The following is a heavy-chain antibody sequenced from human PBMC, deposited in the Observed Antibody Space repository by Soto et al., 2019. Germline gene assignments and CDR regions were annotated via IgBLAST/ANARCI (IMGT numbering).Heavy chain of an antibody. CDR2: INHRGST. J-gene: IGHJ4*02. V-gene: IGHV4-34*01. Sequence: PSETLSLTCAVYGGSFSAYYWSWIRQPPGKGLEWIGEINHRGSTNYNPSLGSRLTISVDTSKNQFSLKLSSVTAADTAVYYCARGGRLTGTTPRFDNWGQGALVTVSS. CDR3: ARGGRLTGTTPRFDN. D-gene: IGHD1-7*01. CDR1: GGSFSAYY.